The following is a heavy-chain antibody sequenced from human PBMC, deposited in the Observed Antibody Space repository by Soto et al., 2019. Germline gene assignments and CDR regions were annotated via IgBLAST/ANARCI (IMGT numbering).Heavy chain of an antibody. V-gene: IGHV1-69*13. CDR2: IIPIFGTA. J-gene: IGHJ4*02. Sequence: ASVKVSCKASGGTFSSYAISWVRQAPGQGLEWMGGIIPIFGTANYAQKFQGRVTITADESTSTAYMELSSLRSEDTAVYYCARVVTDSGRILEFDYFDYWGQGTLVTVSS. D-gene: IGHD1-26*01. CDR1: GGTFSSYA. CDR3: ARVVTDSGRILEFDYFDY.